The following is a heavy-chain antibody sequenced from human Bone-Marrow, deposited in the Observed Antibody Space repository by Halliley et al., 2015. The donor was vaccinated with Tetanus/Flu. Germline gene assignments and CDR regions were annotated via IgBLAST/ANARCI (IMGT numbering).Heavy chain of an antibody. CDR1: VPRGSISSGGHY. V-gene: IGHV4-31*03. CDR2: IYYSGST. CDR3: ARGLYYFGSGSYFDF. D-gene: IGHD3-10*01. Sequence: TLSLTCIVTVPRGSISSGGHYWNWIRQHPGKGLQWIGHIYYSGSTYYNPSLKSRVTISVDTSKNQLSLKLRSVTAADTAVYYCARGLYYFGSGSYFDFWGQGTLVTVSS. J-gene: IGHJ4*02.